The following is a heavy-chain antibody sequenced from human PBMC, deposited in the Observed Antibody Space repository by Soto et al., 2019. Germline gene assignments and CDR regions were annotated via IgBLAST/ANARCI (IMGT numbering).Heavy chain of an antibody. V-gene: IGHV5-51*01. CDR2: IYPGDSDT. CDR1: GYSFTSYW. D-gene: IGHD6-13*01. J-gene: IGHJ4*02. Sequence: GESLKISCKGSGYSFTSYWLGWVRQIPPQGLEWMGIIYPGDSDTRYSPSFQGQVTISADKSISTAYLQWSSLKASDTAMYYCARLLSIAAAGPYYFDYWGQGTLVTVSS. CDR3: ARLLSIAAAGPYYFDY.